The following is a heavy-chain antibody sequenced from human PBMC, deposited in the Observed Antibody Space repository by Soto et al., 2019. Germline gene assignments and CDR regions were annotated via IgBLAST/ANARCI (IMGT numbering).Heavy chain of an antibody. V-gene: IGHV3-23*01. J-gene: IGHJ3*02. CDR2: ISGSGGST. CDR1: GFTFSSYA. Sequence: EVQLLESGGGLVQPGGSLRLSCAASGFTFSSYAMSWVRQAPGKGLEWVSAISGSGGSTYYADSVKGRFTIARDNSKNPLYLQMNGLRAEDTAVYYCANAPTGRSSWPHAYDAFDIWGQGTMVTVSS. D-gene: IGHD6-13*01. CDR3: ANAPTGRSSWPHAYDAFDI.